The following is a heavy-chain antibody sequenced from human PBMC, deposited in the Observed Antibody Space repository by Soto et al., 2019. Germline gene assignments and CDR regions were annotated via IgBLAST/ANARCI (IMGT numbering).Heavy chain of an antibody. J-gene: IGHJ6*02. V-gene: IGHV3-23*01. Sequence: EVQVLESGGGLVQPGGSLRLSCAGSAFTFSNYAMSWVRQAPGKGLEWVSTISRGGDTTYYADSVKGRFTVSRDNSKNALYLQLNSLRADDTAVYYCARPCPEKTYYYSGMDVWGQGTTVTVSS. CDR1: AFTFSNYA. CDR3: ARPCPEKTYYYSGMDV. CDR2: ISRGGDTT.